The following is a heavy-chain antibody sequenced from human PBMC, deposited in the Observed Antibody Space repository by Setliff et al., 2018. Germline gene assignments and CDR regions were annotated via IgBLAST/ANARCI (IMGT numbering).Heavy chain of an antibody. V-gene: IGHV5-51*01. D-gene: IGHD6-6*01. CDR3: VRDSGSPLDY. CDR1: GYTFPSYW. Sequence: PGESLKISCKGSGYTFPSYWIGWVRQMPGKGLEWMGIIYPGDSDPRYSPSFQGQVTISVDKSISTAYLQWSSLKASDSAMYYCVRDSGSPLDYWGQGTLVTVSS. CDR2: IYPGDSDP. J-gene: IGHJ4*02.